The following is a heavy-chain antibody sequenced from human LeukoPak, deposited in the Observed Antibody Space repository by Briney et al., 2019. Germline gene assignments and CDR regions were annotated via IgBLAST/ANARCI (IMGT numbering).Heavy chain of an antibody. CDR1: GITSGSYA. J-gene: IGHJ4*02. Sequence: GGSLRLSCEASGITSGSYAMSWVRQAPGKGLEWVSAISGSGGSTYYADSVKGRFTISRDNSKNTLYLQMNSLRAEDTAVYCCAKVLHDSSGYSTCFDYWGQGTLVTVSS. CDR2: ISGSGGST. D-gene: IGHD3-22*01. CDR3: AKVLHDSSGYSTCFDY. V-gene: IGHV3-23*01.